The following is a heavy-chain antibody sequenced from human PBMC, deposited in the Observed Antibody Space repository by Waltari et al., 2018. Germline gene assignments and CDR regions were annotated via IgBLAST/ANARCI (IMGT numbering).Heavy chain of an antibody. CDR2: IYHSGST. D-gene: IGHD6-6*01. CDR1: GGSISSGGSS. J-gene: IGHJ3*02. CDR3: ARVFSRQLATAFDI. Sequence: QLQLQESGSGLVKPSQTLSLTCAVSGGSISSGGSSWRWIRPPPGKGLEWIGYIYHSGSTYYNPSLKSRVTISVDRSKNQFSLKLSSVTAADTAVYYCARVFSRQLATAFDIWGQGTMVTVSS. V-gene: IGHV4-30-2*01.